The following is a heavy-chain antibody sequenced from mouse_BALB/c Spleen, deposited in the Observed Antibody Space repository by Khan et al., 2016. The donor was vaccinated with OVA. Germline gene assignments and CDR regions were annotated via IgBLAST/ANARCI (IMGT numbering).Heavy chain of an antibody. CDR3: ARCFHDGSSTWFAY. V-gene: IGHV1-69*02. D-gene: IGHD1-1*01. Sequence: QVQLQQPGAELVKPGASVKLSCTASGYPLTSYWLHWVKQRPGQGLEWIGEIDPSDSYTNYNQKFKGKATLTLDKSSSTTYMQLSSLTSEDSAVYYCARCFHDGSSTWFAYWGQGTLVTGSA. CDR2: IDPSDSYT. J-gene: IGHJ3*01. CDR1: GYPLTSYW.